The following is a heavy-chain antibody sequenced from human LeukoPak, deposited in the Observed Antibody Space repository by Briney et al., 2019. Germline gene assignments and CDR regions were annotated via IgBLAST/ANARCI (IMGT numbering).Heavy chain of an antibody. Sequence: ASVKVSCKASGYTFTGYYMHWVRQAPGQGLEWMGWINPNSSGTNYAQKFQGRVTMTRDTSISTAYMELSRLRSDDTAVYYCARDPVGGAAAGTPDYWGQGTLVTVSS. CDR1: GYTFTGYY. CDR3: ARDPVGGAAAGTPDY. CDR2: INPNSSGT. D-gene: IGHD6-13*01. J-gene: IGHJ4*02. V-gene: IGHV1-2*02.